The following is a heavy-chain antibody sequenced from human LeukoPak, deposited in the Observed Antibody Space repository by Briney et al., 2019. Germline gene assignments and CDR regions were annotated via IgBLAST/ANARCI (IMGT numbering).Heavy chain of an antibody. CDR3: AKDTWFGELLAYYFDY. J-gene: IGHJ4*02. Sequence: PGGSLRLSCAASGFTFSSYGMHWVRQAPGKGLEWVAVISYDGSNKYYADSVKGRFTISRDNSKNTLYLQMNSLRAEDTAVYYCAKDTWFGELLAYYFDYWGQGTLVTVSS. D-gene: IGHD3-10*01. CDR1: GFTFSSYG. V-gene: IGHV3-30*18. CDR2: ISYDGSNK.